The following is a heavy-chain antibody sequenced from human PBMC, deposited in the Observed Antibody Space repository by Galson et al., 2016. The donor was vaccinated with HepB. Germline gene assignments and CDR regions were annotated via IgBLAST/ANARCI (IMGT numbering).Heavy chain of an antibody. J-gene: IGHJ3*02. V-gene: IGHV3-21*04. Sequence: SLRLSCAASGFTFNDHSLNWVRQAPGKGLEWVSSISTRSTFIYYTDSVRGRFTISRDDAKNSLFLQMNSLRAEDTAIYYCEGYSDPFDIWGQGTMVTVSS. CDR1: GFTFNDHS. CDR3: EGYSDPFDI. CDR2: ISTRSTFI. D-gene: IGHD3-22*01.